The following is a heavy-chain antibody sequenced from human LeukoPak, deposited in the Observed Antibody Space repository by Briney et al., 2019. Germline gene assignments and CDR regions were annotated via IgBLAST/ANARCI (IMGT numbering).Heavy chain of an antibody. D-gene: IGHD3-10*01. CDR1: GLTVSTNY. CDR2: LYSGSDT. CDR3: ARVGDHFHWYLDL. Sequence: PGGSVTLSRAASGLTVSTNYMNWVRQAPGKGLEWVSILYSGSDTYYAASVKGRFTISSDSSKNILSLQMNNLRAEDTAVYYCARVGDHFHWYLDLWGRGTLGTVSS. J-gene: IGHJ2*01. V-gene: IGHV3-53*01.